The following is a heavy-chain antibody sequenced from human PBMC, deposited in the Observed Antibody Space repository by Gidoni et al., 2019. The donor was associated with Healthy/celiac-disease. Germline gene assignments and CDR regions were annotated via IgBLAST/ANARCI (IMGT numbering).Heavy chain of an antibody. J-gene: IGHJ4*02. V-gene: IGHV3-30-3*01. CDR2: ISYDGSNK. CDR1: GFTFCSYA. CDR3: AVKQQHYFDY. D-gene: IGHD6-13*01. Sequence: QVQLVESGGGVVQPGRSLRLSCAASGFTFCSYAMHWVRQAPGKGLEWVAVISYDGSNKYYADSVKGRFTISRDNSKNTLYLQMNSLRAEDTAVYYCAVKQQHYFDYWGQGTLVTVSS.